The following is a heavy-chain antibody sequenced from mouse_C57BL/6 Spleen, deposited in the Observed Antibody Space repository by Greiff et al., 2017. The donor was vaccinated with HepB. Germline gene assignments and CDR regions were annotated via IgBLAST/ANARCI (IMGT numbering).Heavy chain of an antibody. Sequence: VQLQQSGAELMKPGASVKLSCKATGYTFTGYWIEWVKQRPGHGLEWIGEILPGSGSTNYNEKFKGKATFTADTSSNTAYIQLSSLTTEDSAIYYCARDGSSYWFAYWGQGTLVTVSA. CDR2: ILPGSGST. CDR3: ARDGSSYWFAY. J-gene: IGHJ3*01. V-gene: IGHV1-9*01. CDR1: GYTFTGYW. D-gene: IGHD1-1*01.